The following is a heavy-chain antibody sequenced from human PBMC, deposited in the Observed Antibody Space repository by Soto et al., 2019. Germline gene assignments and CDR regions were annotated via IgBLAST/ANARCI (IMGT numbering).Heavy chain of an antibody. Sequence: AAVEVCCKASGCTFTSYDINWGRQATGQGLEWMGWMNPNSGNTGYAQKFQGRVTMTRDMSTSTAYMELSSLRSEDTAVYYFAADPPDAFDIWGPGTMLTLSS. CDR2: MNPNSGNT. J-gene: IGHJ3*02. CDR1: GCTFTSYD. CDR3: AADPPDAFDI. V-gene: IGHV1-8*01.